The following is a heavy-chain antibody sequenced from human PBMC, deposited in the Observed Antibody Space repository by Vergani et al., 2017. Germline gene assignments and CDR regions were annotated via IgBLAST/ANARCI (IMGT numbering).Heavy chain of an antibody. Sequence: QVQLVESGGGVVQPGRSLRLSCAASGFTFSTYGMHWVRQAPGKGLEWVAVIWYDGSKKYYGDSVKGRFTISRDNSKNTLYLQMNSLSAEDTAVYYCARYGDFWRAYFSYTNWFDPWGQGTLVTVSS. D-gene: IGHD3-3*01. J-gene: IGHJ5*02. CDR1: GFTFSTYG. CDR3: ARYGDFWRAYFSYTNWFDP. CDR2: IWYDGSKK. V-gene: IGHV3-33*01.